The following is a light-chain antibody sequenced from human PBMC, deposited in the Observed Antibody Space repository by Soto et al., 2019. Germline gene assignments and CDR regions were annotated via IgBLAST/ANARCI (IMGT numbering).Light chain of an antibody. CDR2: ATS. Sequence: DIQLTQSPSSLSASVGDSVTITCRASQAISSYLAWYQQKPGKVPELLIYATSTLQSGAPSRFSGSGSVTDFTLTISSLQPEDVATYYCHKYNHAPTFGGGTKVEIK. CDR3: HKYNHAPT. J-gene: IGKJ4*01. CDR1: QAISSY. V-gene: IGKV1-27*01.